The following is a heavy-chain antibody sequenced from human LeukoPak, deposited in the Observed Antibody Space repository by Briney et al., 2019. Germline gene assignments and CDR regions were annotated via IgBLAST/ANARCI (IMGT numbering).Heavy chain of an antibody. CDR2: IKQDGSEK. V-gene: IGHV3-7*01. D-gene: IGHD3-22*01. CDR3: ARAGDCDTTWYH. J-gene: IGHJ5*02. Sequence: GGSLRLSCAASGFTFSSYSMNWVRQAPGKGLEWVANIKQDGSEKYYVDSVKGRFTISRDNAKNSLYLQMNSLRAEDTALYYCARAGDCDTTWYHWGQGTLVTVSS. CDR1: GFTFSSYS.